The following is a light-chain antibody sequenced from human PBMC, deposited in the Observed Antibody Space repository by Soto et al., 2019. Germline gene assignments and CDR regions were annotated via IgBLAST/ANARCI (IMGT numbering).Light chain of an antibody. J-gene: IGKJ5*01. CDR2: GAS. Sequence: EIVMTQSPATLSVSPGERATLSCRASQSVSSNLAWYQQKPGQAPRLLIYGASTRATGISARFSGSGSGTEFTLTISSLQSEDFAVYYCQQYDNSPITFGQGTRLEIK. CDR3: QQYDNSPIT. V-gene: IGKV3-15*01. CDR1: QSVSSN.